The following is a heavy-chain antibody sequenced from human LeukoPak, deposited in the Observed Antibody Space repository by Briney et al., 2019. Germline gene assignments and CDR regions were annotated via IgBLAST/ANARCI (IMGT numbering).Heavy chain of an antibody. CDR3: ARMAVPYYYYYMDV. V-gene: IGHV3-23*01. CDR2: IGGSGGST. J-gene: IGHJ6*03. CDR1: GFTFRTYG. Sequence: PGGSLRLSCAASGFTFRTYGISWVRQAPGKGLEWVSTIGGSGGSTYYADSVKGRFTISRDYSKNTLYLQMNSLGAEDTAIYYCARMAVPYYYYYMDVWGKGTTVTISS. D-gene: IGHD5-24*01.